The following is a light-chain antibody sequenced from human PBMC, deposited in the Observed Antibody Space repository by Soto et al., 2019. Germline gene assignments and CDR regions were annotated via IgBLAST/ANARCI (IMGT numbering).Light chain of an antibody. J-gene: IGKJ5*01. V-gene: IGKV3-20*01. CDR3: KQYGSSIT. CDR1: QSVSSSY. CDR2: GAS. Sequence: EIVSTHSPGTLSLSPGERATLSFRASQSVSSSYLAWYQQKPGQAPRLLIYGASSRATGIPDRFSGSGSGTDFTLTINRLEPEDFAVYYCKQYGSSITFGQGTRLEIK.